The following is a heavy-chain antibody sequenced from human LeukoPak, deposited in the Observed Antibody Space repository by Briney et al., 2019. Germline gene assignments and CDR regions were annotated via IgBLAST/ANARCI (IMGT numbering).Heavy chain of an antibody. CDR1: GFTVSGNY. D-gene: IGHD5-24*01. Sequence: AGGSLRLSCTASGFTVSGNYMSWVRQAPGKGLEWVSVIYTGGDTYYADSVKGRFTISRDSSKNTLYLQMNSLRAEDTAVYYCARPRDGSVDYWGQGTLVTVSS. CDR2: IYTGGDT. CDR3: ARPRDGSVDY. J-gene: IGHJ4*02. V-gene: IGHV3-53*01.